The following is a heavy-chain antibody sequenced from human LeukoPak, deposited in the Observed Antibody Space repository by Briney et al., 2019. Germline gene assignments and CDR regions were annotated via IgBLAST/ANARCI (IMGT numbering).Heavy chain of an antibody. J-gene: IGHJ3*02. Sequence: SGPTVANPTQTLTLICTFAGFTLSTRGMCVSWIRQPLGRGLEWLALIDWDDDKYYSTSLKTRLTISKDTSRNQVVLTMTNMDPVDTATYYCARKKSGDGAFDIWGQGTMVTVSS. CDR3: ARKKSGDGAFDI. CDR2: IDWDDDK. CDR1: GFTLSTRGMC. V-gene: IGHV2-70*01. D-gene: IGHD2-21*02.